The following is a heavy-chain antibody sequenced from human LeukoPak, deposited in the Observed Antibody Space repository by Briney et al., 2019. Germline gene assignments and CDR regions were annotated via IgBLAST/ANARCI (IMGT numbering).Heavy chain of an antibody. V-gene: IGHV3-23*01. D-gene: IGHD2-15*01. CDR1: GFTFSSYV. CDR3: AKVVVPDGMDV. J-gene: IGHJ6*02. Sequence: PGGSLRLSCAASGFTFSSYVMSWVRQAPGKGLEWVSGTSGSGGSTYYADSVKGRFTISRDNSKNTLYLQMNSLRAEDTAVYHCAKVVVPDGMDVWGQGTTVTVSS. CDR2: TSGSGGST.